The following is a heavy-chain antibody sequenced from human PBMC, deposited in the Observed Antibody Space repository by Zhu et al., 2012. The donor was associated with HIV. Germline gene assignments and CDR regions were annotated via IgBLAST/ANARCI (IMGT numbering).Heavy chain of an antibody. CDR3: AMTTDNNFHASFDI. CDR1: GYSINSDIY. CDR2: IYHGENT. D-gene: IGHD1-1*01. Sequence: QVRLQESGPGLVKPSETLSLTCEVSGYSINSDIYWGRIRQPPGKGLEWIANIYHGENTYYNPPLKSRVTISADTSRNQIPLRLSSVTAADTAMYYCAMTTDNNFHASFDIWGQGQWSPSLQ. J-gene: IGHJ3*02. V-gene: IGHV4-38-2*01.